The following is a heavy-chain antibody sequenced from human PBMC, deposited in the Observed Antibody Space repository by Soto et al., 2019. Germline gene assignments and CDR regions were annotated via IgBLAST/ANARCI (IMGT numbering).Heavy chain of an antibody. CDR2: IYYSGST. V-gene: IGHV4-31*03. D-gene: IGHD4-17*01. Sequence: SETLSLTCTVSGGSISSGGYYWSWIRQHPGKGLEGIGYIYYSGSTYYNPTLKSRVTISVDKSKNKFSLQLSTVIDADTAVYYCARDDYGDYSDGMDVWGQGTTVTVSS. CDR3: ARDDYGDYSDGMDV. CDR1: GGSISSGGYY. J-gene: IGHJ6*02.